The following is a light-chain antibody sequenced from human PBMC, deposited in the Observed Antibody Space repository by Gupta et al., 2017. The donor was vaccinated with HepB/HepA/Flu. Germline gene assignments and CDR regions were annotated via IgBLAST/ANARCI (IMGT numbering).Light chain of an antibody. Sequence: DIQMTQSPSSLSASVGDRVTITCRASQSIRNYLNWYQQKPGKAPKLLIYTASSLQSGVPTRFSGSGSGTDFTLTISRLQPEDFASYCCQQSDSFPFTFGQGTKMDIK. CDR1: QSIRNY. V-gene: IGKV1-39*01. J-gene: IGKJ2*01. CDR3: QQSDSFPFT. CDR2: TAS.